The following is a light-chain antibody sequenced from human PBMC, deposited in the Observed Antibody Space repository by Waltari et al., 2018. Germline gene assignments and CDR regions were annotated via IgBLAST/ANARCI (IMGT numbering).Light chain of an antibody. J-gene: IGLJ3*02. CDR3: ATWDDRLDGVV. Sequence: QSVLTQPPSASGAPGQRVTISCSGSRYNIGTNTVNWYQQFPGTAPKLLISTNNLRPSGVPDRVSGSKSGTSASLAISGLQSEDEADYYCATWDDRLDGVVFGGGTKLTV. V-gene: IGLV1-44*01. CDR1: RYNIGTNT. CDR2: TNN.